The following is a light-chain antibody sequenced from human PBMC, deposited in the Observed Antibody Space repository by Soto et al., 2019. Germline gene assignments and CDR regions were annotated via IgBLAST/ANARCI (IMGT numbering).Light chain of an antibody. J-gene: IGKJ4*01. CDR3: QQFSSYPLT. Sequence: EFVLTQSPGTLSLSPGERATLSCRASQTVRNNYLAWYQQKPAQAPRLLIYAASSRATGIPDRFSGGGSGTDFTLPISRLEPEDFAVYYCQQFSSYPLTFGGGTKVDIK. V-gene: IGKV3-20*01. CDR1: QTVRNNY. CDR2: AAS.